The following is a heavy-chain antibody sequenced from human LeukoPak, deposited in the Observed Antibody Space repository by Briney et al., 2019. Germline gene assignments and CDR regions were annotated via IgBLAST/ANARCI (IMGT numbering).Heavy chain of an antibody. CDR2: IKQDGSEK. V-gene: IGHV3-7*01. Sequence: GGSLRLSCAAPGFTFSSYWMSWVRQAPGKGLEWVANIKQDGSEKYYVDSVKGRFTVSRDNATNSLYLQMNSLRAEDTAVYYCARDADLGATITGAFDIWGQGTMVTVSS. CDR1: GFTFSSYW. D-gene: IGHD5-24*01. CDR3: ARDADLGATITGAFDI. J-gene: IGHJ3*02.